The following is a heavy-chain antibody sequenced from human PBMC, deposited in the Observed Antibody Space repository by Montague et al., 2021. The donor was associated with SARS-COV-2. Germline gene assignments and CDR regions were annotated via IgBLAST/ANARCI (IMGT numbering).Heavy chain of an antibody. J-gene: IGHJ2*01. CDR3: AGDRDRFWHFDL. D-gene: IGHD2-21*02. CDR1: GGSISSYY. V-gene: IGHV4-59*01. Sequence: SETLSLTCTVSGGSISSYYWNWIRQSSGKGLEWIGYIYYSGSTKYNPSFKSRVTMLVDTSKRQMSLRLNSVTAADTAVYYCAGDRDRFWHFDLWGRGTLVTVSS. CDR2: IYYSGST.